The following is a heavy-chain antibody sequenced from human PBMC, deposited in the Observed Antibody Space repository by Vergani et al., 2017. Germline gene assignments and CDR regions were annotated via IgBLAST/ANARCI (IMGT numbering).Heavy chain of an antibody. V-gene: IGHV4-59*01. J-gene: IGHJ6*02. CDR2: IYYSGST. CDR3: AREGLMVRGVMDYYYGMDV. Sequence: QVQLQQWGAGLLKPSETLSLTCTVSGGSISSYYWSWIRQPPGKGLEWIGYIYYSGSTNYNPSLKSRVTISVDTSKNQFSLKLSSVTAADTAVYYCAREGLMVRGVMDYYYGMDVWGQGTTVTVSS. D-gene: IGHD3-10*01. CDR1: GGSISSYY.